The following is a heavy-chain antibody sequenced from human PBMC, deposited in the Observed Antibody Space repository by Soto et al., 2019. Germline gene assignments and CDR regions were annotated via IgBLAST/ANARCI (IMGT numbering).Heavy chain of an antibody. CDR2: ISSIGST. J-gene: IGHJ6*02. CDR1: GGSISSGDYF. Sequence: QVQLQESGPGVVKPSQTLSLTCTVSGGSISSGDYFWSWIRQSPGKGLEWIGYISSIGSTYYNPSLKSRVLVSRDTSKNQFSLKLSSVTTTDTAVYYCARGLVIRPYYYHGMDVWGQGTTVTVSS. V-gene: IGHV4-30-4*01. D-gene: IGHD3-9*01. CDR3: ARGLVIRPYYYHGMDV.